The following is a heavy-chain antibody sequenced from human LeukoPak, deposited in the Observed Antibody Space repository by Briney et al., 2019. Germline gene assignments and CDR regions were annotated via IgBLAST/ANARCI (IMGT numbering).Heavy chain of an antibody. J-gene: IGHJ4*02. CDR2: IRYDGSNK. CDR3: ARDRSMVRGVRGGYFDY. V-gene: IGHV3-30*02. Sequence: PGGSLGLSCAASGFTFSSYGMHWVRQAPGKGLEWVAFIRYDGSNKYYADSVKGRFTISRDNAKNSLYLQMNSLRAEDTAVYYCARDRSMVRGVRGGYFDYWGQGTLVTVSS. CDR1: GFTFSSYG. D-gene: IGHD3-10*01.